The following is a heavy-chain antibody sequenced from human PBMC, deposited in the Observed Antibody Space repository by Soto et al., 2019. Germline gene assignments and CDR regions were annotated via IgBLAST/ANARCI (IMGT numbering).Heavy chain of an antibody. V-gene: IGHV3-21*01. CDR3: ARFLRGYSFWGMDV. D-gene: IGHD3-22*01. CDR1: GFTFSSYS. J-gene: IGHJ6*02. Sequence: EVQLVESGGGLVKPGGSLRLSCAASGFTFSSYSMNWVRQAPGKGLEWVSSISSSSSYIYYADSVKGRFTISRDNAKNSLYLQMNSLRAEDTAVYYCARFLRGYSFWGMDVWGQGTTVTVSS. CDR2: ISSSSSYI.